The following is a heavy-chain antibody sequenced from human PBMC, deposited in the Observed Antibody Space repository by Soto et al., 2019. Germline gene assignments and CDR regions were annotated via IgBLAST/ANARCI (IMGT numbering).Heavy chain of an antibody. CDR3: ARGRHNYYFEAY. Sequence: GASVKVSCKASGYTFTSYGLSWVRQAPGQGLEWMGWISVYDGYTNYAQRLQGRVTMTTDTSTSTAYMEMRSLRSDDTAVYYCARGRHNYYFEAYWGQGTLVTVSP. J-gene: IGHJ4*02. D-gene: IGHD3-22*01. CDR2: ISVYDGYT. V-gene: IGHV1-18*01. CDR1: GYTFTSYG.